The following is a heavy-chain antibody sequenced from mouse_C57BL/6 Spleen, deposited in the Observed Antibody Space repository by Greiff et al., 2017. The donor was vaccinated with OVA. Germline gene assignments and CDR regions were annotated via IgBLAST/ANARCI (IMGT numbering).Heavy chain of an antibody. CDR1: GYAFSSSW. CDR3: ARVTGRNAMDY. Sequence: QVQLQQSGPELVKPGASVKISCKASGYAFSSSWMNWVKQRPGKGLEWIGRIYPGDGDTNYNGKFKGKATLTADKSSSTAYMQLSSLTSEDSAVYFCARVTGRNAMDYWGQGTSVTVSS. V-gene: IGHV1-82*01. D-gene: IGHD4-1*01. J-gene: IGHJ4*01. CDR2: IYPGDGDT.